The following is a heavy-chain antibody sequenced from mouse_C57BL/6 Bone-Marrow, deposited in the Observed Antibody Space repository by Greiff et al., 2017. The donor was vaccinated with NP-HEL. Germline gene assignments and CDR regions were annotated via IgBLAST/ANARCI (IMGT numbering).Heavy chain of an antibody. Sequence: VQRVESGPGLVQPSQSLSITCTVSGFSLTSYGVHWVRQSPGKGLEWLGVIWRGGSTDYNAAFMSRLSITKDNSKSQVFFKMNSLQADDTAIYYGAKGFYGSSSRAMDYWGQGTSVTVSS. J-gene: IGHJ4*01. D-gene: IGHD1-1*01. CDR2: IWRGGST. CDR1: GFSLTSYG. V-gene: IGHV2-5*01. CDR3: AKGFYGSSSRAMDY.